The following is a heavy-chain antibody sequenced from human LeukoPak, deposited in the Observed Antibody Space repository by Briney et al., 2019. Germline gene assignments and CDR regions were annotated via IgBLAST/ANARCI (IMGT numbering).Heavy chain of an antibody. J-gene: IGHJ6*02. CDR3: ARDFRGGVLWFGESTYYYGMDV. D-gene: IGHD3-10*01. CDR2: IYYSGST. V-gene: IGHV4-30-4*01. CDR1: GGSISSGDYY. Sequence: PSQPLSLTCTVSGGSISSGDYYWSWIRQPPGKGLEWIGYIYYSGSTYYNPSLKSRVTISVDTSKNQFSLKLSSVTAADTAVYYCARDFRGGVLWFGESTYYYGMDVWGQGTTVTVSS.